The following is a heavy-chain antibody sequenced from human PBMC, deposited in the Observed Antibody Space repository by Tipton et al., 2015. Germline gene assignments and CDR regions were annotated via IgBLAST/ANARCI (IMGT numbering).Heavy chain of an antibody. J-gene: IGHJ4*02. D-gene: IGHD2-8*01. CDR1: SDSINKYY. V-gene: IGHV4-59*01. CDR3: ARGRDIVLLLYASYFFDN. CDR2: IQYSGGT. Sequence: TLSLTCTVSSDSINKYYWSWIRQPPGKELQWIGYIQYSGGTNYNPSLESRVSMSVDTSKTQFSLKMSSVTASDTAVYYCARGRDIVLLLYASYFFDNWGQGTLVTVSS.